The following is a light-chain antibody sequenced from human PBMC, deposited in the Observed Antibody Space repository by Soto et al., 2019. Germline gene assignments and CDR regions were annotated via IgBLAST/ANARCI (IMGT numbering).Light chain of an antibody. CDR2: EDN. V-gene: IGLV6-57*02. J-gene: IGLJ3*02. Sequence: LTQPHSVSESPGKTVTISCAASSGSIAGYYVQWYQQRPGSAPTTVIYEDNRRPSGVPDRFSGSIDRSSNSASLIISGLKTEDEADYYCQSYDSSSLWVFGGGTKLTVL. CDR3: QSYDSSSLWV. CDR1: SGSIAGYY.